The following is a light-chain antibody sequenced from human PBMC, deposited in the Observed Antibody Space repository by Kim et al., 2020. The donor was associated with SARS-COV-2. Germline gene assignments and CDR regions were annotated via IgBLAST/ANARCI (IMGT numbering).Light chain of an antibody. V-gene: IGLV2-14*03. CDR1: KINFCVSNC. CDR3: SSYTTSSTSYV. J-gene: IGLJ1*01. CDR2: DVI. Sequence: PIHIDCRGTKINFCVSNCYSFYQQHPDKAPKLLIYDVINRPSGIYNRFSGSKSGNTAYLTISGLQADDEADYYCSSYTTSSTSYVFGTGTKVTVL.